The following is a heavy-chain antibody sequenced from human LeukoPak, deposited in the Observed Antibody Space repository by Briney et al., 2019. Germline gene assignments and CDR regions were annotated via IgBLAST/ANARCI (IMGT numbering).Heavy chain of an antibody. Sequence: GGSLRLSCAASGFTFSSYWMSWVRQASGKGLEWVANIKQAGSEKYYVDSVKGRFTISRDNAENSLYLQMNNLRAEDTAVFYCASVGYDSSGYYYYWGQGTLVTVSS. V-gene: IGHV3-7*01. CDR2: IKQAGSEK. D-gene: IGHD3-22*01. J-gene: IGHJ4*02. CDR3: ASVGYDSSGYYYY. CDR1: GFTFSSYW.